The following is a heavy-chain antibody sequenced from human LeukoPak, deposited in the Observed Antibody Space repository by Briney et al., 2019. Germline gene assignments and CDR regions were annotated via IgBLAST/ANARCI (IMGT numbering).Heavy chain of an antibody. V-gene: IGHV4-34*01. Sequence: SETLSLTCAAYGGSFSGYYWSWIRQPPGKGLEWIGEINHSGSTNYNPSLKSRVTISVDTSKNQFSLKLSSVTAADTAVYYCARGLIAVAGFDYWGQGTLVTVSS. CDR3: ARGLIAVAGFDY. D-gene: IGHD6-19*01. CDR1: GGSFSGYY. CDR2: INHSGST. J-gene: IGHJ4*02.